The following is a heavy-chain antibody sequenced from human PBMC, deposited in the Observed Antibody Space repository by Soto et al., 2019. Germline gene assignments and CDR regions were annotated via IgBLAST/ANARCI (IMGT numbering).Heavy chain of an antibody. Sequence: PSETLSLTCAVSGGSISSGGYSWSWIRQPPGKGLEWIGYIYHSGSTYYNPSLKSRVTISVDRSKNQFSLKLSSVTAADTAVYYCAIQVPYCGGDCPFDPWGQGTLVTVSS. CDR1: GGSISSGGYS. J-gene: IGHJ5*02. D-gene: IGHD2-21*02. CDR2: IYHSGST. CDR3: AIQVPYCGGDCPFDP. V-gene: IGHV4-30-2*01.